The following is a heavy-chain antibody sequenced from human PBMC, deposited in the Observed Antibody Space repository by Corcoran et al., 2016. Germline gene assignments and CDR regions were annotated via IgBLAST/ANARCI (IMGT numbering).Heavy chain of an antibody. V-gene: IGHV4-39*07. D-gene: IGHD3-3*01. J-gene: IGHJ4*02. CDR2: IYYSGGT. CDR1: GGSISSSSDY. CDR3: ARDPLTIFGVVPRSHFDY. Sequence: QLQLQESGPGLVKPSETLSLTCTVSGGSISSSSDYWGWIRQPPGKGLEWIGSIYYSGGTYYNPSLKSRVTISVDTSKNQFSLKLSDVTAADTAVYYCARDPLTIFGVVPRSHFDYWGQGTLVTVSS.